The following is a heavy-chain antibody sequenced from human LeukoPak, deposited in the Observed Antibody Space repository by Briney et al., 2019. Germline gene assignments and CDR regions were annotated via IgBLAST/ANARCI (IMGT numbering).Heavy chain of an antibody. CDR3: ARIPLYSSGWYWAY. CDR1: GFTFSSYA. Sequence: GGSLRLSCSASGFTFSSYAMSWVRQAPGKGLEWVSAISGSGGSTYYADSVKGRFTISRDNAKNSLYLEMNSLRAEDTAVYYCARIPLYSSGWYWAYWGQGILVTVSS. CDR2: ISGSGGST. V-gene: IGHV3-23*01. D-gene: IGHD6-19*01. J-gene: IGHJ4*02.